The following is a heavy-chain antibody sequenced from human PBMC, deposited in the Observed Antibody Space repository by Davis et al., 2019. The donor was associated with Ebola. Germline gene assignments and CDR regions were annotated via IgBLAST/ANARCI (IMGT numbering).Heavy chain of an antibody. CDR2: IRQDGGET. CDR3: ARDAVPAAQDY. CDR1: GFAFSIHW. Sequence: GESLKISCAAASGFAFSIHWMTWVRPAPGTGLEWVANIRQDGGETYHADSVKGRFAISRDNAKSSLYLQMDSLRAEDTAIYYCARDAVPAAQDYWGQGTLVTVSS. D-gene: IGHD2-2*01. V-gene: IGHV3-7*03. J-gene: IGHJ4*02.